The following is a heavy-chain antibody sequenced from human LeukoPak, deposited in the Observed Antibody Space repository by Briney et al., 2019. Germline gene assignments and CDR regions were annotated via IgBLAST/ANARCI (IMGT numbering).Heavy chain of an antibody. CDR2: ISSSSSYI. CDR3: ARDPNWGSGY. D-gene: IGHD7-27*01. V-gene: IGHV3-21*04. Sequence: PGGSLRLSCAASGFTFSSYSMNWVRQAPGKGLEWVSSISSSSSYIYYADSVKGRFTVSRDNSKNTLYLQMNSLRPEDTGRYYCARDPNWGSGYWGQGTLVTVSS. CDR1: GFTFSSYS. J-gene: IGHJ4*02.